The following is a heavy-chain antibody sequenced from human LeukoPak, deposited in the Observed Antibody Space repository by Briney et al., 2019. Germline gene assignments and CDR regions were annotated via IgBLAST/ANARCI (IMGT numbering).Heavy chain of an antibody. J-gene: IGHJ3*02. CDR1: GFTFDDYG. V-gene: IGHV3-20*04. D-gene: IGHD2-15*01. CDR3: ARETHIANVVVVAATPDAFDI. Sequence: GGSLRLSCAASGFTFDDYGMSWVRQAPRKGLEWVSGINWNVGSTGYAHSVKGRFTISRDNAKNSLYLQMNSLRAEDTAVYYCARETHIANVVVVAATPDAFDIWGQGTMVTVSS. CDR2: INWNVGST.